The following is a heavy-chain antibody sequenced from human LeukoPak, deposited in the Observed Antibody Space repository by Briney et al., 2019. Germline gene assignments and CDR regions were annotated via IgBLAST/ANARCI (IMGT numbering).Heavy chain of an antibody. CDR2: ISGSGGST. J-gene: IGHJ4*02. Sequence: GGSLRLSCAASGFTFSSYAMSWVRQAPGKGLEWVSAISGSGGSTYYADSVKGRFTISRDNSKNTLYLQMNSPRAEDTAVYYCAKDKSGSGWYDTFDYWGQGTLVTVSS. D-gene: IGHD6-19*01. CDR3: AKDKSGSGWYDTFDY. V-gene: IGHV3-23*01. CDR1: GFTFSSYA.